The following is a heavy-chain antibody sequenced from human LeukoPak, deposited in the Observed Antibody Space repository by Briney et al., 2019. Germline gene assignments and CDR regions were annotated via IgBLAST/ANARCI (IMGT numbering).Heavy chain of an antibody. CDR1: GYTFTSYA. CDR2: ISGYNGNT. Sequence: VSVKVSCKASGYTFTSYAVIWVRQVPGQGLEWMGWISGYNGNTKSSQSLQDRVIMTTDTSTRTAYMELRSLRPDDTAVYYCARVYLGIYYDGSPSPFDYWGQGTLVTVSS. D-gene: IGHD3-22*01. V-gene: IGHV1-18*01. CDR3: ARVYLGIYYDGSPSPFDY. J-gene: IGHJ4*02.